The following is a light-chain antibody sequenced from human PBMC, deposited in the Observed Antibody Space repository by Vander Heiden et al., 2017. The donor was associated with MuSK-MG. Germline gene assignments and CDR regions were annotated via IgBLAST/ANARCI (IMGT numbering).Light chain of an antibody. CDR1: KLGDKY. V-gene: IGLV3-1*01. CDR2: KDS. J-gene: IGLJ2*01. Sequence: SYELTQPPSVSVSPGQTASITCAGDKLGDKYACWYQQKPGQSLVVVIYKDSKRASGIPERFSGSNSGNTATLTISGTKAMDEADYYWQEWDSSTVVFGGGTKLTVL. CDR3: QEWDSSTVV.